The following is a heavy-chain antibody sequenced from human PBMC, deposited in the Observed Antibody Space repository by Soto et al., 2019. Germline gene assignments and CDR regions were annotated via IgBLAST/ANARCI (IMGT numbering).Heavy chain of an antibody. CDR3: AKDSLAGTPGYYYYGMDV. Sequence: HPGGSLRLSCAASGFTFSSYAMSWVRQAPGKGLEWVSAISGSGGSTYYADSVKGRFTISRDNSKNTLYLQMNSLRAEDTAVYYCAKDSLAGTPGYYYYGMDVWGQGTTVTVSS. V-gene: IGHV3-23*01. CDR2: ISGSGGST. D-gene: IGHD6-13*01. J-gene: IGHJ6*02. CDR1: GFTFSSYA.